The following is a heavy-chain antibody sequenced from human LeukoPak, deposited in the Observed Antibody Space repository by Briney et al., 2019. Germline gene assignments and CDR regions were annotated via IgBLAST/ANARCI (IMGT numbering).Heavy chain of an antibody. CDR2: ISYDGSNK. V-gene: IGHV3-30-3*01. CDR1: GFIFSSYA. D-gene: IGHD6-19*01. Sequence: GGSLRLSCAASGFIFSSYAMHWVRQAPGKGLEWVAVISYDGSNKYYADSVKGRFTISRDNSKNTLYLQMNSLRAEDTAVYYCARDRSIAVAEDYYYGMDVWGQGTTVTVSS. CDR3: ARDRSIAVAEDYYYGMDV. J-gene: IGHJ6*02.